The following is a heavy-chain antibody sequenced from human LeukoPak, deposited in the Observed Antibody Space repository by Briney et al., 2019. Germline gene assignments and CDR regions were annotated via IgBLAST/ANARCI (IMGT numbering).Heavy chain of an antibody. CDR2: INQDGSGK. V-gene: IGHV3-7*01. CDR1: GFTFSSYW. J-gene: IGHJ4*02. CDR3: ARPAVEYCSSTSCHNYFEY. Sequence: PGGSLRLSCAASGFTFSSYWMSWVRQAPGKGLEWVADINQDGSGKYYVDSVKGRFTISRDNAKNSLYLQMNSLRAEDTAVFYCARPAVEYCSSTSCHNYFEYWGQGTLVTVSS. D-gene: IGHD2-2*01.